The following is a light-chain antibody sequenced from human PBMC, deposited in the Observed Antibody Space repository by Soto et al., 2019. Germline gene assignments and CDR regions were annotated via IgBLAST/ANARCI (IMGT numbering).Light chain of an antibody. CDR1: SSNIGAGYD. CDR2: GNS. V-gene: IGLV1-40*01. CDR3: QSYASSLSSVV. J-gene: IGLJ2*01. Sequence: QSVLTQPPSVSGAPGQRVTISCTWSSSNIGAGYDVTWYQQLPGTAPKLLIYGNSNRPSGVPDRFSGSKSGTSAYLAITGFQAEDEADYYCQSYASSLSSVVFGGGTKLTVL.